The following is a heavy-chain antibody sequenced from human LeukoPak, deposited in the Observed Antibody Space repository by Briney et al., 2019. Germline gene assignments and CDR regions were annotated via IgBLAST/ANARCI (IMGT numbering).Heavy chain of an antibody. D-gene: IGHD6-19*01. Sequence: PETLSLTCTVSGGSVRSYYWTWMRQPPGKELEWLGYIYYTGTTNYNPSLKSRLTISVDTSKDHFSLKLSSVTAADTAVYYCAREVTGTSGSFDYWGQGALVTASS. CDR1: GGSVRSYY. CDR3: AREVTGTSGSFDY. V-gene: IGHV4-59*02. CDR2: IYYTGTT. J-gene: IGHJ4*02.